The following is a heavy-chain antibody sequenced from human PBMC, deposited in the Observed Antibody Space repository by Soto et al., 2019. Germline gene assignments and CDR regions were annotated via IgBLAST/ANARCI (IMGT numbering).Heavy chain of an antibody. CDR3: ALGGYNYGRPFDL. J-gene: IGHJ4*02. D-gene: IGHD5-18*01. V-gene: IGHV4-59*01. CDR2: IYYSGN. Sequence: PSETLSLTCNVSGGSISNFHLSWIRQPPGKGLEWIGYIYYSGNYYNPSLTSRASMSLDKSKNQFSLHLKSVTAADTALYFCALGGYNYGRPFDLWGQGTRVTVSS. CDR1: GGSISNFH.